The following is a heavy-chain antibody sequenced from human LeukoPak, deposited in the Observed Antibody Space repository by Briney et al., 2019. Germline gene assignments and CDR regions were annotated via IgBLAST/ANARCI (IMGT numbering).Heavy chain of an antibody. D-gene: IGHD2-15*01. CDR3: ARENGCSGGSCYKGVQLPGNWFDP. J-gene: IGHJ5*02. CDR1: GGTFSSYA. CDR2: IIPIFGTA. Sequence: SVKVSCKASGGTFSSYAISWVRQAPGQGLEWMGGIIPIFGTANYAQKFQGRVTITTDESTSTAYMELSSLRSEDTAVYYCARENGCSGGSCYKGVQLPGNWFDPWGQGTLVTVSS. V-gene: IGHV1-69*05.